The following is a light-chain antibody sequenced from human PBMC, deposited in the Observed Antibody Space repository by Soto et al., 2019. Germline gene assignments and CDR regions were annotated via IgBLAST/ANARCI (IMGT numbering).Light chain of an antibody. V-gene: IGKV3-15*01. CDR2: GAS. CDR3: QQYNDWPT. CDR1: QTLSSSS. Sequence: EILFTQSPGTLSLSPGESGTLSCRAGQTLSSSSLAWYQQKPGEAPRLLIYGASTRATGIPARLSGSGSGTEFTLTIRSLQSEDFAVYYCQQYNDWPTFGQGTKVDIK. J-gene: IGKJ1*01.